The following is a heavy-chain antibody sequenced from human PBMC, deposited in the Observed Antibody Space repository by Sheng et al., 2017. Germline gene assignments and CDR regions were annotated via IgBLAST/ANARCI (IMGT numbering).Heavy chain of an antibody. V-gene: IGHV4-34*01. CDR2: INHSGST. CDR3: ARGNHYYDSSGYYYLNYYYYGMDV. J-gene: IGHJ6*02. CDR1: GGSFSGYY. Sequence: QVQLQQWGAGLLKPSETLSLTCAVYGGSFSGYYWSWIRQPPGKGLEWIGEINHSGSTNYNPSLKSRVTISVDTSKNQFSLKLSSVTAADTAVYYCARGNHYYDSSGYYYLNYYYYGMDVWGRRDHGHRLL. D-gene: IGHD3-22*01.